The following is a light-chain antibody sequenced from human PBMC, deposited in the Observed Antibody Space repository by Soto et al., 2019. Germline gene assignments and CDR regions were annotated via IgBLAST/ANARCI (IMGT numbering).Light chain of an antibody. Sequence: EIVLKQSPATLSLSPGERATLSCRASQNVRFYLAWYQQKPGQTPRLLIYDASKRASGIPARFSGSGSGTDFTLTISSLEPEDFAVYYCQQRTNWSWTFGRGTKVEVK. V-gene: IGKV3-11*01. CDR2: DAS. CDR3: QQRTNWSWT. J-gene: IGKJ1*01. CDR1: QNVRFY.